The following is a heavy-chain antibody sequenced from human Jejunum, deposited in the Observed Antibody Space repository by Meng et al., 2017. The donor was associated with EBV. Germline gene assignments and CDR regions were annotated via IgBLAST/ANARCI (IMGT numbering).Heavy chain of an antibody. D-gene: IGHD3-10*01. Sequence: QLQLQESGPXLVKPXXXLSLTCTXSGGPISSSSYYWGWIRQPPGKGLEWIGMSYSGSSYYNPSLQSRVTISVDASNNQFSLRLSSVTAADTAVYYCARPTWRIGSGIFSYYFDYWGQGSLVTVSS. J-gene: IGHJ4*02. CDR2: MSYSGSS. V-gene: IGHV4-39*01. CDR1: GGPISSSSYY. CDR3: ARPTWRIGSGIFSYYFDY.